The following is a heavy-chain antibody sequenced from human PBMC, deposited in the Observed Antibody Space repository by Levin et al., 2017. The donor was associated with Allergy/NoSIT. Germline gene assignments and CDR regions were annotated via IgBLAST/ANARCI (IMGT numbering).Heavy chain of an antibody. D-gene: IGHD2-2*03. CDR3: AREDGSTFDF. CDR1: GGSISSGGYH. CDR2: IYYSGST. J-gene: IGHJ4*02. V-gene: IGHV4-31*03. Sequence: SCTVSGGSISSGGYHWTWIRQHPEKGLEWIGYIYYSGSTFYNPSLKSRLMISVDTSKNQFSLNVSSVTAADTAVYYCAREDGSTFDFWGQGALVTVAS.